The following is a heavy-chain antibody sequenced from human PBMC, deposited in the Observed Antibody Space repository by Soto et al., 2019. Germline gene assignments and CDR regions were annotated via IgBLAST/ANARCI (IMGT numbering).Heavy chain of an antibody. V-gene: IGHV4-28*01. Sequence: SETLSLTCAVSGYSISSNNWWGWIRQPPGKGLEWIGYIYYSGTTYYNPSLKSRVAIFVDTSSNQFSLKLSSLTAADTAVYYCARRIATAASWFDPWGQGTLVT. CDR3: ARRIATAASWFDP. CDR2: IYYSGTT. CDR1: GYSISSNNW. D-gene: IGHD6-25*01. J-gene: IGHJ5*02.